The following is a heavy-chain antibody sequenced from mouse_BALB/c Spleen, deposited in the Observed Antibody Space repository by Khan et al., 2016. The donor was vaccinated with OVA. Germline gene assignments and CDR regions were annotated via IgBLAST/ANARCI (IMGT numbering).Heavy chain of an antibody. J-gene: IGHJ2*01. Sequence: QVQLKQSGAELVRPGASVKLSCKTAGYIFTSYWIHWVKQRSGQGLEWIARIYPGTGSTYYSEQFKGKATLTADKSSSTAYMQLSSLKSEDSSVYYCARAEGGNHYFDYWGQGSTLTVSS. CDR3: ARAEGGNHYFDY. CDR2: IYPGTGST. D-gene: IGHD2-1*01. V-gene: IGHV1-76*01. CDR1: GYIFTSYW.